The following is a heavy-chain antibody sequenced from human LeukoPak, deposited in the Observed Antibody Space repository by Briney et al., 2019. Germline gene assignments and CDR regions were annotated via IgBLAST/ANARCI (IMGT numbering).Heavy chain of an antibody. V-gene: IGHV3-64*02. J-gene: IGHJ4*02. D-gene: IGHD3-16*02. CDR1: GFTFSKEV. Sequence: GGSLRLSCAASGFTFSKEVMHWVRQAPGKGLEYVSTITDNGDGTYHADSVKGRFTISRDNSKDTLYLQMGSLRAEDTAVYYCVRDYRATYSFDYWGQGTLVTVSS. CDR2: ITDNGDGT. CDR3: VRDYRATYSFDY.